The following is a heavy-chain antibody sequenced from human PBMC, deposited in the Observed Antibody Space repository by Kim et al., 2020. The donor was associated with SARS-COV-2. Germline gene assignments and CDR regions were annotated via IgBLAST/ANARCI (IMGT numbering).Heavy chain of an antibody. CDR3: AKSCHGATCSYFDF. D-gene: IGHD2-15*01. J-gene: IGHJ4*02. V-gene: IGHV3-23*01. CDR1: GFAFSDYD. CDR2: ITGSGDST. Sequence: GWSLRLSCVASGFAFSDYDMAWVRQAPEKGLEWVSSITGSGDSTDYADSVKGRFTISRDNSKKTVFLQMNSLRAEDTALYFCAKSCHGATCSYFDFWGQGTLVTVSS.